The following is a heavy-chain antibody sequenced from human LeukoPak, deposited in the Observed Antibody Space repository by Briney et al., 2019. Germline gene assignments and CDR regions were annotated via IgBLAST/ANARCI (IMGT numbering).Heavy chain of an antibody. J-gene: IGHJ5*02. CDR2: IYYSGST. CDR3: ARGNDFWSVENWFDP. V-gene: IGHV4-59*01. Sequence: SETLTLTCTVSGGSISSYYWSWIRQPPGKGLQWIGYIYYSGSTNYNPSLKSRVTISVDTSKNQFSLKLSSVTPADTAVYYCARGNDFWSVENWFDPWGQGTLVTVSS. D-gene: IGHD3-3*01. CDR1: GGSISSYY.